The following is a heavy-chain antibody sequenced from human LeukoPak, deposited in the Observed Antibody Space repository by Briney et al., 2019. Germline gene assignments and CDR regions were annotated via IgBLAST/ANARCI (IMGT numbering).Heavy chain of an antibody. D-gene: IGHD3-9*01. J-gene: IGHJ5*02. Sequence: PSETLSLTCTVSGGSISSGSYYWGWIRQSPGKGLEGIGSAYYSGSPYSPTSLKSRVTISVDTSKNQFSLKLSSVTAADTAVYYCPSHSAEYDILTGYHSYNSFDPWGQGILVTVSS. V-gene: IGHV4-39*01. CDR1: GGSISSGSYY. CDR2: AYYSGSP. CDR3: PSHSAEYDILTGYHSYNSFDP.